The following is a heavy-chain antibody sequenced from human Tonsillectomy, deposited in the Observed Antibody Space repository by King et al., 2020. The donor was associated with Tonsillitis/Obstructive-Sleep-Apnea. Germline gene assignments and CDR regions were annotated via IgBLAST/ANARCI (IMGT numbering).Heavy chain of an antibody. D-gene: IGHD2-21*01. CDR1: GGSISSSSYY. Sequence: LQLQESGPGLVKPSETLSLTCTVSGGSISSSSYYWGWIRQPPGKGLEWVGSIYYSGSTYYNPSLKSRVTISVDTSQNPFSPMLSSVTAADTAVYYCAGHVGSIGVVIAIHYWGQGTLVTVSS. CDR3: AGHVGSIGVVIAIHY. CDR2: IYYSGST. V-gene: IGHV4-39*01. J-gene: IGHJ4*02.